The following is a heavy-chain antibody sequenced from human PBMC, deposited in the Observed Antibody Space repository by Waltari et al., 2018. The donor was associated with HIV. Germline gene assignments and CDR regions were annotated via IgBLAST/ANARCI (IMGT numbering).Heavy chain of an antibody. CDR3: ARGRDIVATWRDYFDY. D-gene: IGHD5-12*01. CDR1: GFTFSTYR. V-gene: IGHV3-21*01. Sequence: EVQLVESGGGLVKPGGSLSLSCAASGFTFSTYRMNWVRQAPGKGLEWVSSISISSTYIYYADSVKGRFTISRDNAKNSLYLQMNSRRAEDTAVYYCARGRDIVATWRDYFDYWGQGTLVTVSS. J-gene: IGHJ4*02. CDR2: ISISSTYI.